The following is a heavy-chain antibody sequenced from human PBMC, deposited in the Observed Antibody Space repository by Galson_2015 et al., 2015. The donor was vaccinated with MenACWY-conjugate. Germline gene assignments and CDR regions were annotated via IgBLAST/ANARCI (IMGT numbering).Heavy chain of an antibody. D-gene: IGHD3-10*01. V-gene: IGHV4-59*01. J-gene: IGHJ4*02. CDR1: GGSISSYY. CDR2: IYYSGST. Sequence: ETLSLTCTVSGGSISSYYWSWIRQPPGKGLEWIGYIYYSGSTNYNPSLKSRVTISVDTSKNQFSLKLSSVTAADTAVYYCARVGDYGSGSYYKPIDYWGQGTLVTVSS. CDR3: ARVGDYGSGSYYKPIDY.